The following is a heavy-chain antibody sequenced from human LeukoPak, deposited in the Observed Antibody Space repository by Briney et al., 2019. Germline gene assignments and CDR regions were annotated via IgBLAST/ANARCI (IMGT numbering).Heavy chain of an antibody. CDR3: AREISYYDSSGYYFAWDY. D-gene: IGHD3-22*01. CDR2: INPSGGST. CDR1: GYTFTSYY. J-gene: IGHJ4*02. V-gene: IGHV1-46*01. Sequence: GASVKVSCKASGYTFTSYYMHWVRQAPGQGLEWMGIINPSGGSTSYAQKFQGRVTMTRDTSTSTVYMELSSLRSEDTAVYYCAREISYYDSSGYYFAWDYWGQGTLVTVSS.